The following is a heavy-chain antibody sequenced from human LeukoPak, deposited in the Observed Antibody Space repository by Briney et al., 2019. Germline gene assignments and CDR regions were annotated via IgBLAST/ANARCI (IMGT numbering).Heavy chain of an antibody. J-gene: IGHJ4*02. CDR1: GFTFSSYG. V-gene: IGHV3-33*01. CDR3: ARDLVGSYFSIDY. Sequence: GGSLRLSCAASGFTFSSYGMHWVRQAPGKGLEWVAVIWYDGGNKYYADSVKGRFTISRDNSKNTLYLQMNSLRAEDTAVYYCARDLVGSYFSIDYWGQGTLVTVSS. CDR2: IWYDGGNK. D-gene: IGHD1-26*01.